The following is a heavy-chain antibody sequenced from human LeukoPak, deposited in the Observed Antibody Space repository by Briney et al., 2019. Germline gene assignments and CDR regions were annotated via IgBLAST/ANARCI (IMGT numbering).Heavy chain of an antibody. CDR2: ISSNGGST. Sequence: QPGGSLRLSCSASGFTFSSYAMHWVRQAPGKGLEYVSAISSNGGSTYCADSVKGRFTISRDNSKNTLYLQMSSLRAEDTAVYYCVKGWSAVAGTGLDYWGQGTLVTVSS. V-gene: IGHV3-64D*06. CDR1: GFTFSSYA. CDR3: VKGWSAVAGTGLDY. J-gene: IGHJ4*02. D-gene: IGHD6-19*01.